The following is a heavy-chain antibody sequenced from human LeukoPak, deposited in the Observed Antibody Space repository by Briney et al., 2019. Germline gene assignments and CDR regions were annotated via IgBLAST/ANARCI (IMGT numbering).Heavy chain of an antibody. D-gene: IGHD3-10*01. CDR3: AKEGVTMDRGLIVYYFDF. CDR1: GFTFSDYG. Sequence: PGGSLRLSCVVSGFTFSDYGMHWVRQVPGKGLEWVAVISYDGTSKDYVGSVKGRFTISRDNSKNTLYLQMNSLRVEDTAVYYCAKEGVTMDRGLIVYYFDFWVQGTLVSVST. CDR2: ISYDGTSK. J-gene: IGHJ4*02. V-gene: IGHV3-30*18.